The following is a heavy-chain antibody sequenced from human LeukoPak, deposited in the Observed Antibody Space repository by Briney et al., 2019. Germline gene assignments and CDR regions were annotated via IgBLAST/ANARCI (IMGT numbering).Heavy chain of an antibody. Sequence: GVSLRLSCAASGFTLSSYSMKWVRQAPGKGLEWVSFISSSSSYIYYADSVKGRFTISRDNAKNALYLQMNSLRAEDTAVYYCARSRATIWGFDYWGQGTLVTVSS. V-gene: IGHV3-21*04. CDR3: ARSRATIWGFDY. CDR2: ISSSSSYI. CDR1: GFTLSSYS. J-gene: IGHJ4*02. D-gene: IGHD3-16*01.